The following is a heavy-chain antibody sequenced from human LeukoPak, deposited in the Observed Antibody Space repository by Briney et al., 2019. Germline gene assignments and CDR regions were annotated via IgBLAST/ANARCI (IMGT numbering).Heavy chain of an antibody. CDR1: GGTFSSYA. CDR2: IIPIFGTA. J-gene: IGHJ4*02. V-gene: IGHV1-69*13. Sequence: ASVKVSCKASGGTFSSYAISWVRQAPGQGLEWMGGIIPIFGTANYAQKFQGRVTITADESTSTAYMELSSLRSEDTAVYYCARGYYYGQRGYFDYWGQGTLVTVSS. CDR3: ARGYYYGQRGYFDY. D-gene: IGHD3-10*01.